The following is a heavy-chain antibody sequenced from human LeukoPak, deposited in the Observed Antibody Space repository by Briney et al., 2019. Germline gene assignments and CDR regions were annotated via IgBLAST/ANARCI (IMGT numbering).Heavy chain of an antibody. CDR2: IWYDGNNK. Sequence: QAGGSLRLSCAASGFTFSNSGMHWVRQAPGKGLEWVAIIWYDGNNKYYADSVRGRFTISRDNSKNTLYLQMDSLRAEDTAVYYCARDRGSYYGSYGMDVWGQGTTVTVSS. V-gene: IGHV3-33*01. CDR3: ARDRGSYYGSYGMDV. CDR1: GFTFSNSG. J-gene: IGHJ6*02. D-gene: IGHD1-26*01.